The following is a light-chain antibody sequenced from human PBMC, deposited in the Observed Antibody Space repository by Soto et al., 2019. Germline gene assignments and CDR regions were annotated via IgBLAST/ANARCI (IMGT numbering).Light chain of an antibody. J-gene: IGLJ2*01. CDR2: SDN. V-gene: IGLV1-44*01. CDR1: SSNIGSNT. CDR3: AAWDDSLAVV. Sequence: QPVLTQPPSASETPGQRVTISCSGSSSNIGSNTVNWYQQLPGTAPKLLIYSDNQRPSGVPDRFSGSKSGTSASLATSGLQSEDEADYYCAAWDDSLAVVFGGGTKVTVL.